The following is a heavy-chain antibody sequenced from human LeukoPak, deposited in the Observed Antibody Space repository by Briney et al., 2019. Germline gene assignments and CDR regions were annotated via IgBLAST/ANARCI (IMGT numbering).Heavy chain of an antibody. J-gene: IGHJ4*02. D-gene: IGHD2-21*01. CDR1: GYTFTSYY. V-gene: IGHV1-46*01. CDR2: INPSGGST. Sequence: VASVTVSCKASGYTFTSYYMHWVRQAPGQGLEWMGIINPSGGSTSYAQRFQGRVTMTMDTSTSTVYMELSSLRSEDTAVYYCASLAFVDFDYWGQGTLVTVSS. CDR3: ASLAFVDFDY.